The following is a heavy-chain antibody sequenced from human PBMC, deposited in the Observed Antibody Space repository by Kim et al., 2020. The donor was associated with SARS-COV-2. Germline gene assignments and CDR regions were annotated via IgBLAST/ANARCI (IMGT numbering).Heavy chain of an antibody. CDR2: ISIGSSPI. J-gene: IGHJ6*02. Sequence: GGSLRLSCAASGFSFGKYSMNWVRQAPGKGLEWVSYISIGSSPIYHGDSVKGRFTISRDDAKNSLYLQMNSLRAEDSAVYYCVRGTAGVGYYYYGMDVWGQGTTVTVSS. CDR1: GFSFGKYS. V-gene: IGHV3-48*04. D-gene: IGHD6-13*01. CDR3: VRGTAGVGYYYYGMDV.